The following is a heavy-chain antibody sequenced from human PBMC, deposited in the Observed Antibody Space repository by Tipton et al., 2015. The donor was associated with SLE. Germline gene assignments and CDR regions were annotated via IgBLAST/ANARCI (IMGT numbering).Heavy chain of an antibody. V-gene: IGHV4-61*01. CDR2: IYYSGIT. D-gene: IGHD3-16*01. CDR1: GASISSDTYY. CDR3: ARGRLVLGY. Sequence: LRLSCTVSGASISSDTYYWTWIRQPPGKRLEWIGYIYYSGITIYNPSLKGRVTMFVDTSKDQFSVKLSSVTAADTAVYYCARGRLVLGYWGQGTLVTVSS. J-gene: IGHJ4*02.